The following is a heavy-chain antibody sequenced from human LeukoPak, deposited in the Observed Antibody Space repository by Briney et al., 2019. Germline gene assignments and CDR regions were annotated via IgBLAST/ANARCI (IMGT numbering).Heavy chain of an antibody. CDR1: VYTFTDYY. D-gene: IGHD3-16*01. V-gene: IGHV1-2*02. J-gene: IGHJ4*02. CDR2: ISPKSGGT. Sequence: ASVKVSCKASVYTFTDYYIHWVRQAPGQGLEWMGYISPKSGGTKYAQKFQGRFTMTRDTSINTAYMEMSSLRSDDTALYYCARIEGAAITFWGQGTLVTVSS. CDR3: ARIEGAAITF.